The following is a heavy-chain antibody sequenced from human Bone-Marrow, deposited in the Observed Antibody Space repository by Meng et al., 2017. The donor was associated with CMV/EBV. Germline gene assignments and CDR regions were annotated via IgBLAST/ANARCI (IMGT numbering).Heavy chain of an antibody. CDR3: ASLREGGMDYYGMDV. J-gene: IGHJ6*02. CDR2: IYSGGSST. V-gene: IGHV3-23*03. CDR1: GFTFSSYA. Sequence: GESLKISCAASGFTFSSYAMSWVRQAPGKGLEWVSVIYSGGSSTYYADSVKGRFTISRDNSKNTLYLQMNSLRAEDTAVYYCASLREGGMDYYGMDVWGQGTTVTVSS. D-gene: IGHD3-16*01.